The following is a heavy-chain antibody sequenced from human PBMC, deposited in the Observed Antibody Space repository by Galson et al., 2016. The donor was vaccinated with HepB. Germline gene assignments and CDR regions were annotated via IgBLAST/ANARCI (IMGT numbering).Heavy chain of an antibody. J-gene: IGHJ1*01. CDR3: ARVFRAINSWRGYKGGHFQH. Sequence: SVKVSCKASGYIFNSYGISWVRQAPGQGLEWMGWISAYNGDTKYAQKFQGRVTVTTDTSTSTAYMEMRSLTSDDTAVYYCARVFRAINSWRGYKGGHFQHWGQGTLVTVSS. V-gene: IGHV1-18*04. D-gene: IGHD3-3*01. CDR2: ISAYNGDT. CDR1: GYIFNSYG.